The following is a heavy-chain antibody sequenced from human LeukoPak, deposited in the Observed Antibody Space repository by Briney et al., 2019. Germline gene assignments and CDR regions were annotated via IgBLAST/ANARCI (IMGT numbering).Heavy chain of an antibody. CDR3: ARGNSRDAFDI. CDR2: IYSGGVT. D-gene: IGHD6-13*01. CDR1: GFTVSSNY. Sequence: QAGGSLRLSCAASGFTVSSNYISWVRQAPGKGLEWVSLIYSGGVTYYADSVKGRLTISRDNSKNTLYLQMKSLRAEDTAVYYCARGNSRDAFDIWGQGTMVTVSS. V-gene: IGHV3-53*01. J-gene: IGHJ3*02.